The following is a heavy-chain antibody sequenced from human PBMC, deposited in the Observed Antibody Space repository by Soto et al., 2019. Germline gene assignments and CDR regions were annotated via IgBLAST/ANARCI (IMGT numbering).Heavy chain of an antibody. CDR2: IWYDGVNK. Sequence: QVQLVESGGGVAQPGRSLRLSCAASGFIFRSYGMHWVRQAPGKGLEWVAFIWYDGVNKYYADSVKGRFTISRDNSKDTLYLQMNSLRAEDTAVYHCASEVDSGFLWFGNADSCCQGTLVTVSS. CDR3: ASEVDSGFLWFGNADS. V-gene: IGHV3-33*01. D-gene: IGHD3-10*01. CDR1: GFIFRSYG. J-gene: IGHJ5*01.